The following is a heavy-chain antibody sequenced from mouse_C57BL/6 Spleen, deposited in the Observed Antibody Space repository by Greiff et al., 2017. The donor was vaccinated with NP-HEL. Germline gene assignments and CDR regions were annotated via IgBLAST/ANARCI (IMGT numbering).Heavy chain of an antibody. CDR3: ARMTTVVANDY. Sequence: QVQLQQSGPELVKPGASVKISCKASGYAFSSSWMNWVKQRPGKGLEWIGRIYPGDGDTNYNGKFKGKATLTADKSSSTAYMQLSSLTSEDSAVYFCARMTTVVANDYWGQGTTLTVSS. V-gene: IGHV1-82*01. CDR2: IYPGDGDT. CDR1: GYAFSSSW. J-gene: IGHJ2*01. D-gene: IGHD1-1*01.